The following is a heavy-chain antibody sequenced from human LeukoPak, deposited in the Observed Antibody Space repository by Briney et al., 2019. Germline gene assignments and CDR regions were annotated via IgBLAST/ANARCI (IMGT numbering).Heavy chain of an antibody. D-gene: IGHD3-10*01. Sequence: EASVNVSCKASGYTFTSYYMHWVRQAPGQGLEWMGIINPSGGSTSYAQKFQGRVTMTRDTSTSTVYMELSSLRSEDTAVYYCARAMDWYGSGSYYKANWFDPWGQGTLVTVSS. CDR2: INPSGGST. V-gene: IGHV1-46*01. J-gene: IGHJ5*02. CDR3: ARAMDWYGSGSYYKANWFDP. CDR1: GYTFTSYY.